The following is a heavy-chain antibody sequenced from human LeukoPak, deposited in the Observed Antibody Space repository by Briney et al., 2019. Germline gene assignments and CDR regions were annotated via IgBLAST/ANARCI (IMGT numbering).Heavy chain of an antibody. J-gene: IGHJ5*02. V-gene: IGHV3-7*04. D-gene: IGHD2-2*01. CDR3: ARGPYYCSSTSCYDWWFDP. Sequence: PGGSLRLSCAASGFTFSSYWMSWVRQAPGKGLEWVANIKQDGSGKYYVDSVKGRFTISRDNAKNSLYLQMNSLRAEDTAVYYCARGPYYCSSTSCYDWWFDPWGQGTLVTVSS. CDR2: IKQDGSGK. CDR1: GFTFSSYW.